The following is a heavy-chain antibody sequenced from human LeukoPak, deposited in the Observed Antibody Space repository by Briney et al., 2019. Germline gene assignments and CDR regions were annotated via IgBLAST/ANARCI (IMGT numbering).Heavy chain of an antibody. J-gene: IGHJ4*02. CDR2: ISYDGSNK. Sequence: GGSLRLSCAASGFTFSNYGIHWVRQAPGKGLEWVAVISYDGSNKNYADSVKGRFSISRDNSKNTLYLQMNSLRGEGTAVYYCARDRCSSTTCNFDYWGQGTLVTVSS. D-gene: IGHD2-2*01. CDR3: ARDRCSSTTCNFDY. V-gene: IGHV3-30-3*01. CDR1: GFTFSNYG.